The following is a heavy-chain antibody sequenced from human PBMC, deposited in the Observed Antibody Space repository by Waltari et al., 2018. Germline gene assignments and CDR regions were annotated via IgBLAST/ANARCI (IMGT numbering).Heavy chain of an antibody. CDR1: GGSVNSWSYY. CDR2: IYYTGTT. J-gene: IGHJ4*02. Sequence: QLQMQESGPGLLKPSETLSLTCTVSGGSVNSWSYYWAWIRQSPGKGLEWIGSIYYTGTTSYNPSLKSRGTMSVDTSKNQFSLMLTSVTAADTAVYYCARQAGYCNGASCYSDYYFDFWGQGRVVTVPS. D-gene: IGHD2-15*01. CDR3: ARQAGYCNGASCYSDYYFDF. V-gene: IGHV4-39*07.